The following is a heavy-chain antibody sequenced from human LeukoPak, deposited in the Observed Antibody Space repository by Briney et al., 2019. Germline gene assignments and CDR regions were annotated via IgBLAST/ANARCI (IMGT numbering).Heavy chain of an antibody. D-gene: IGHD3-22*01. CDR1: GGSFSRYY. CDR2: INHSGST. J-gene: IGHJ6*02. CDR3: ARLTGYYYLGPYYYYGMDV. V-gene: IGHV4-34*01. Sequence: SETLSLTCAVYGGSFSRYYWSWIRQPPGKGLEWIGEINHSGSTNYNPSLKSRVTISVDTSKNQFSLKLSSVTAADTAVYYCARLTGYYYLGPYYYYGMDVWGQGTTVTVSS.